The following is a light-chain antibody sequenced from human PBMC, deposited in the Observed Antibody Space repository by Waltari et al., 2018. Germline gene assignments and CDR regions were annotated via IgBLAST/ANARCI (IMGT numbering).Light chain of an antibody. CDR2: DAS. V-gene: IGKV3-11*01. CDR3: QQRSNWPLT. CDR1: HSVSRY. Sequence: EIVFTHTPATLSLSPGERSTLSCRASHSVSRYLAWYQQRPGQAPRLLIFDASFRATGIPARFSGSGSETDFTLTISSLEPEDCAVYYCQQRSNWPLTFGGGTKVEIK. J-gene: IGKJ4*01.